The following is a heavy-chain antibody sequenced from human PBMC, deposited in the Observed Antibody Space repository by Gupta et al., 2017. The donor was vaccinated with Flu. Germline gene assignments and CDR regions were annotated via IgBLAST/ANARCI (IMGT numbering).Heavy chain of an antibody. CDR1: GLVFSGSA. CDR2: ISNGGVNT. Sequence: SGLVFSGSAMTWVRLASGKGLEWVASISNGGVNTFYADSVKGRFTISRDNSKNTVFLQMNGLRADDTAVYHCAKGRPVGEWTFTAWGQGTMVIVS. J-gene: IGHJ5*02. V-gene: IGHV3-23*01. CDR3: AKGRPVGEWTFTA. D-gene: IGHD2-8*01.